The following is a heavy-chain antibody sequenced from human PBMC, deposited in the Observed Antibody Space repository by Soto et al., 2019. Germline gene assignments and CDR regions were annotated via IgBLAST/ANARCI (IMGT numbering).Heavy chain of an antibody. CDR2: INHSGST. V-gene: IGHV4-34*01. CDR3: ARGRILFVWPQHYYYMDV. Sequence: SETLSLTCAVYGGSFSGYYWSWIRQPPGKGLEWIGEINHSGSTNYNPSLKSRVTISVDTSKNQFSLKLSSVTAADTAVYYCARGRILFVWPQHYYYMDVWGKGTTVTVSS. D-gene: IGHD2-21*01. J-gene: IGHJ6*03. CDR1: GGSFSGYY.